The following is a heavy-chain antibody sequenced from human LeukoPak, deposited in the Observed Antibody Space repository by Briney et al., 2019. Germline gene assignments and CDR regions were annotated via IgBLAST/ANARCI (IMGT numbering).Heavy chain of an antibody. Sequence: GGSLRLSCAASGFTLSSYAMSWVRQAPGKGLEWVSAISGSGGSTYYADSVKGRFTISRDNAKNSLYLQMNSLRAEDTAVYYCARDGPRSVSGTSYFDYWGQGTLVTVSS. CDR1: GFTLSSYA. J-gene: IGHJ4*02. CDR3: ARDGPRSVSGTSYFDY. D-gene: IGHD6-25*01. CDR2: ISGSGGST. V-gene: IGHV3-23*01.